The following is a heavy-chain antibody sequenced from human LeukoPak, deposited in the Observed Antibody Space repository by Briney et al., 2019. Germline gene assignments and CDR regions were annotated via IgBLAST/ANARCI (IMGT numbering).Heavy chain of an antibody. CDR1: GFTFSNYW. CDR3: ARGADSGHSSDN. CDR2: INSDGRST. V-gene: IGHV3-74*01. D-gene: IGHD6-13*01. Sequence: GGSLRLSCAASGFTFSNYWMHWVRQAPGKGLVWVSRINSDGRSTNYADSVKGRFTISRDNAKNTLYLQMNSLRAEDTAVYYCARGADSGHSSDNWGQGTLVSVSS. J-gene: IGHJ4*02.